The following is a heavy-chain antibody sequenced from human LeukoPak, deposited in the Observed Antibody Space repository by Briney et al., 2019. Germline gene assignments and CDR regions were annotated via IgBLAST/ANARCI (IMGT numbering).Heavy chain of an antibody. Sequence: TGGSLRLSCVASGFTFDDYGMSWVRQAPGKGLEWVSGINWNGGSTGYADSVKGRFTISRDNAKNSLYLQMNSLRAEDTALYYCARAGDDYVWGSYRPIDYWGQGTLVTVSS. J-gene: IGHJ4*02. CDR1: GFTFDDYG. D-gene: IGHD3-16*02. CDR2: INWNGGST. V-gene: IGHV3-20*04. CDR3: ARAGDDYVWGSYRPIDY.